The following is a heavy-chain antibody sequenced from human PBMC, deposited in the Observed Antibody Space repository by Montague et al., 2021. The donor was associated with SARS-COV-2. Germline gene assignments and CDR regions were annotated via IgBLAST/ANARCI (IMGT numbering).Heavy chain of an antibody. CDR3: ARGSGWMGNAFDI. Sequence: SETLSLTCTVSGGSISSYYCGWIRQPPGKGLEWIGYIYYSGSTNXNPSRKGRVTISVDTSKNQFSLKLSPVTAADTAVYYCARGSGWMGNAFDIWGQGTMVTVSS. J-gene: IGHJ3*02. CDR1: GGSISSYY. CDR2: IYYSGST. V-gene: IGHV4-59*01. D-gene: IGHD6-19*01.